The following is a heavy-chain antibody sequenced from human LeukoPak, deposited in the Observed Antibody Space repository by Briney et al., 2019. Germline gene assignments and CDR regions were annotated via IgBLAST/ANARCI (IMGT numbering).Heavy chain of an antibody. Sequence: GESLKISCAASGFTFSSYGMHWVRQAPGKGLEWVAFIRYDGSNKYYADSVKGRFTISRDNSKNTLYLQMNSLRAEDTAVYYCAKDQVPRYCSGGSCGYPYYYYYYGMDVWGQGTTVTVSS. V-gene: IGHV3-30*02. J-gene: IGHJ6*02. D-gene: IGHD2-15*01. CDR2: IRYDGSNK. CDR3: AKDQVPRYCSGGSCGYPYYYYYYGMDV. CDR1: GFTFSSYG.